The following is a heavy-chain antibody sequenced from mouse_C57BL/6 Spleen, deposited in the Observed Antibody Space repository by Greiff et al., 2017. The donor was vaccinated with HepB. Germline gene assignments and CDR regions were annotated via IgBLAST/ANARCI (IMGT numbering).Heavy chain of an antibody. CDR2: IHPNSGST. V-gene: IGHV1-64*01. D-gene: IGHD4-1*02. Sequence: QVQLQQSGAELVKPGASVKLSCKASGYTFTSYWMHWVKQRPGQGLEWIGMIHPNSGSTNYNEKFKSKATLTVDKSSSTAYMQLSSLTSEDSAVYYCARSLNWDTFAYWGQGTLVTVSA. J-gene: IGHJ3*01. CDR3: ARSLNWDTFAY. CDR1: GYTFTSYW.